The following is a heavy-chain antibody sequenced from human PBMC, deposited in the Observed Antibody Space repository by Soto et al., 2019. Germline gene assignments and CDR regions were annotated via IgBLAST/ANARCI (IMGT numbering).Heavy chain of an antibody. V-gene: IGHV1-69*06. CDR2: IIPIFGTA. CDR1: GGTFSSYA. J-gene: IGHJ4*02. Sequence: SVKVSCKASGGTFSSYAISWVRQAPGQGLEWMGGIIPIFGTANYAQKFQGRVTITADKSTSTAYMELSSLRSEDTAVYYCTDRTRDGYIDYWGQGTLVTVSS. D-gene: IGHD2-2*01. CDR3: TDRTRDGYIDY.